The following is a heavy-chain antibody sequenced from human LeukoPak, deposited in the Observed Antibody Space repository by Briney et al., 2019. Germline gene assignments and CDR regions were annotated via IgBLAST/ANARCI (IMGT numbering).Heavy chain of an antibody. Sequence: GGSLRLSCAASGFTFSSYAISWVRQAPGKGLEWVSAISGSGGSTYYADSVKGRFTISRDNSKNTLYLQMNSLRAEDTAVYYCAKDQGYYYDSSGYYYFDYWGQGTLVTVSS. CDR3: AKDQGYYYDSSGYYYFDY. CDR1: GFTFSSYA. V-gene: IGHV3-23*01. J-gene: IGHJ4*02. CDR2: ISGSGGST. D-gene: IGHD3-22*01.